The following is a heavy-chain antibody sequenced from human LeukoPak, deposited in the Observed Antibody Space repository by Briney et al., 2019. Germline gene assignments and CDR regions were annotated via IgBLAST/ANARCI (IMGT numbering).Heavy chain of an antibody. J-gene: IGHJ3*02. D-gene: IGHD3-22*01. V-gene: IGHV1-2*02. CDR3: ARKRDYYDSSGPDAFDI. CDR2: INPNSGGT. CDR1: GYTFTGYY. Sequence: ASVKVSCKASGYTFTGYYMHWVRQAPGQGLEWMGWINPNSGGTNYAQKFQGRVTMTRDTSISTAYMELSRLRSDDTAVYYCARKRDYYDSSGPDAFDIWGQGTMVTVSS.